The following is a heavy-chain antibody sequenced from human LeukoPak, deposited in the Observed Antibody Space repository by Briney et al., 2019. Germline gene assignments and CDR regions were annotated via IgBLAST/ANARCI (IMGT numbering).Heavy chain of an antibody. V-gene: IGHV4-59*10. J-gene: IGHJ2*01. Sequence: SETLSLTCAVYGGSFSGYYWSWIRQPAGKGLEWIGRIYTSGSPTYNPSLKSRVTMSLGTSKNQFSLKLSSVTAADTAVYYCARLSSSWYQDWYFDLWGRGTLVTVSS. CDR1: GGSFSGYY. CDR3: ARLSSSWYQDWYFDL. CDR2: IYTSGSP. D-gene: IGHD6-13*01.